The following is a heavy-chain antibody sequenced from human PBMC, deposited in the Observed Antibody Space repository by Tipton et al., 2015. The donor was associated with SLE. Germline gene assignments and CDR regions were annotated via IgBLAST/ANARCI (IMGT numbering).Heavy chain of an antibody. D-gene: IGHD1-26*01. CDR1: GGSISNYY. Sequence: TLSLTCTVSGGSISNYYWSWIRQPAGKGLEWIGRFYDSGSTTYNPSLESRVTITRDTSKNQFSVKLTSVTAADTAVYYCARGGGSYPGDFDYWGQGTLVTVSS. V-gene: IGHV4-4*07. CDR3: ARGGGSYPGDFDY. J-gene: IGHJ4*02. CDR2: FYDSGST.